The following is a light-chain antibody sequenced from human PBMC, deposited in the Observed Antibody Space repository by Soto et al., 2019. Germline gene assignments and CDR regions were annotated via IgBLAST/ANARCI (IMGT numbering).Light chain of an antibody. V-gene: IGKV1-33*01. J-gene: IGKJ5*01. Sequence: IEMTQSPSSLSGSVVDRFTSTCQASQGISNYLTWYQQKLGKAPKLLIYDASSLEPGVPSRFSGGTSGTDFTFTISSLQPEDIATYYCQQYHSLPLTFGQGTRLEIK. CDR3: QQYHSLPLT. CDR1: QGISNY. CDR2: DAS.